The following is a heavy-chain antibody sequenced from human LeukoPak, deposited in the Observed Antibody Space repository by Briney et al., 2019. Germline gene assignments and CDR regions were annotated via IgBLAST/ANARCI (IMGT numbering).Heavy chain of an antibody. Sequence: GGSLRLSCAASGFTVSSNYMSWVRQAPGKGLEWVSVIYSGGSTYYADSVKGRFTISRDNSKNTLYLQTNSLRAEDTAVYYCARWGRDLDAFDIWGQGTMVAVSS. CDR1: GFTVSSNY. CDR3: ARWGRDLDAFDI. D-gene: IGHD3-16*01. V-gene: IGHV3-66*01. CDR2: IYSGGST. J-gene: IGHJ3*02.